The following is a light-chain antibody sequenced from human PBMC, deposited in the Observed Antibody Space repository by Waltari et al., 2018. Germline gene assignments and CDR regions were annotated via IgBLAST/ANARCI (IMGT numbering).Light chain of an antibody. V-gene: IGKV3-11*01. CDR2: DAS. CDR3: QQRSNWPLT. CDR1: QSASGN. J-gene: IGKJ4*01. Sequence: EIVMTQSPATLSVSPAERATLSCRASQSASGNLAWYQQKPGQPLRLLIFDASRRATGIPARFSGSGSGTDFTLTISSLESEDFAVYYCQQRSNWPLTFGGGTKVEIK.